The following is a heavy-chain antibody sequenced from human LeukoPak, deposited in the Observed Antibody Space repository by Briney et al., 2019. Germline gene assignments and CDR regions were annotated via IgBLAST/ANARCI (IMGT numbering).Heavy chain of an antibody. CDR3: ARETVVRGVILFDY. J-gene: IGHJ4*02. V-gene: IGHV1-2*02. Sequence: ASVKVSCKASGYTFTGYYMHWVRQAPGQGLEWMGWINPNSGGTNYAQKFQGRVTMTRDTSISTAYMELSRLRSDDTAVYYCARETVVRGVILFDYWGQGTLVTVSS. D-gene: IGHD3-10*01. CDR1: GYTFTGYY. CDR2: INPNSGGT.